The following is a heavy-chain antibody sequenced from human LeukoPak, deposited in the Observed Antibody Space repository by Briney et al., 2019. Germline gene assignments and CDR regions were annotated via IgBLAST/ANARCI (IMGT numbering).Heavy chain of an antibody. D-gene: IGHD4-23*01. Sequence: GGSLRLSCAASGFTFSTSGMHWVRQAPGKGPEWVALISYDGSKKYYADSVKGRFTISRDNSKNTLHLQMNSLRGEDTAVYYCTNTGTNGGPSWGQGTLVTVSS. V-gene: IGHV3-30*18. CDR3: TNTGTNGGPS. CDR1: GFTFSTSG. CDR2: ISYDGSKK. J-gene: IGHJ5*02.